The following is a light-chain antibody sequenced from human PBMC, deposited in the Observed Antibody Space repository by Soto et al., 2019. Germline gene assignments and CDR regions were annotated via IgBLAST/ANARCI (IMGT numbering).Light chain of an antibody. Sequence: DIQMTQSPSAMSASVGDRVTITCRASQGISKYLAWFQQKPGKVPTRLSYAASSLQSGVPSRFSGSGSGTEFTLTISSLQPEDFATYYGLQHNSYPLTFGGGTKVEIK. CDR2: AAS. CDR1: QGISKY. J-gene: IGKJ4*01. V-gene: IGKV1-17*03. CDR3: LQHNSYPLT.